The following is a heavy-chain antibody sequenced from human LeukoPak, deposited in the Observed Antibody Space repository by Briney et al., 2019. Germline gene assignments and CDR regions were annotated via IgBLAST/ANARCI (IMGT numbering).Heavy chain of an antibody. CDR1: EFSVGSNY. CDR2: IYSGGST. Sequence: GGSLRLSCAASEFSVGSNYMTWVRQAPGKGLEWVSLIYSGGSTYYADSVKGRFTISRDNSKNTLYLQMNSLRAEDTAVYYCAKGTPYYYDSSDYYYYYMDVWGKGTTVSVSS. D-gene: IGHD3-22*01. CDR3: AKGTPYYYDSSDYYYYYMDV. V-gene: IGHV3-53*01. J-gene: IGHJ6*03.